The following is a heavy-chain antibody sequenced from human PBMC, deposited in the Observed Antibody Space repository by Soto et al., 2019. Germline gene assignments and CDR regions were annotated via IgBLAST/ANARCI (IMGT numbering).Heavy chain of an antibody. CDR2: IYSGGST. Sequence: EVQLVESGGGLVQPGGSLRLSCAASGFTVSSNYMSWVRQAPGKGLEWVSVIYSGGSTYYADSVKGRFTISRDNSKNTLYLQMISLRAEDSAVYYCARDRVGAAGDYYYYMDVWGKGTTVTVSS. CDR3: ARDRVGAAGDYYYYMDV. D-gene: IGHD6-13*01. V-gene: IGHV3-66*01. J-gene: IGHJ6*03. CDR1: GFTVSSNY.